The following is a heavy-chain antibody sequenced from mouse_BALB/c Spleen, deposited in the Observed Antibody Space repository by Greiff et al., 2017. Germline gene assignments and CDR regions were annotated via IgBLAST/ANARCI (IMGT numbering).Heavy chain of an antibody. CDR2: IRNKANGYTT. CDR3: ARGYYGSSYVAWFAY. V-gene: IGHV7-3*02. CDR1: GFTFTDYY. J-gene: IGHJ3*01. D-gene: IGHD1-1*01. Sequence: EVQRVESGGGLVQPGGSLRLSCATSGFTFTDYYMSWVRQPPGRALEWLGFIRNKANGYTTEYSASVKGRFTISRDNSQSILYLQINTLRAEDSATYYCARGYYGSSYVAWFAYWGQGTLVTVSA.